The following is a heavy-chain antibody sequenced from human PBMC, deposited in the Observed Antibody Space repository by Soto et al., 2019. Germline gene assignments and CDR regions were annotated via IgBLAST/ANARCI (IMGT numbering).Heavy chain of an antibody. CDR2: IYHSGST. CDR1: GGSISSGGYS. J-gene: IGHJ5*02. D-gene: IGHD4-17*01. Sequence: QLQLQESGSGLVKPSQTLSLTCAVSGGSISSGGYSWSWIRQPPGKGLEWIGYIYHSGSTYYNPSLKSRVTISVDRSKNQFPLKLSSVTAADTAVYYCARFYGDYANWFDPWGQGTLVTVSS. CDR3: ARFYGDYANWFDP. V-gene: IGHV4-30-2*01.